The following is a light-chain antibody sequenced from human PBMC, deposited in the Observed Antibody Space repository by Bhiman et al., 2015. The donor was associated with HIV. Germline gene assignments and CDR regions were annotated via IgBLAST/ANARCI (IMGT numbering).Light chain of an antibody. CDR2: DVS. Sequence: QSALTQPASVSGSPGQSITISCTGTTSDVGGYNYVSWYQQHPGKGPKLMIYDVSNRPSGVSNRFSGSKSGNTASLTISGLQAEDEADYYCSSLTSSITYVFGTGTKVTVL. CDR3: SSLTSSITYV. V-gene: IGLV2-14*03. J-gene: IGLJ1*01. CDR1: TSDVGGYNY.